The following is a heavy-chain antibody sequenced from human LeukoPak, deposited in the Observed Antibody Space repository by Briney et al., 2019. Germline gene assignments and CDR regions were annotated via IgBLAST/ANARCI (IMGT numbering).Heavy chain of an antibody. CDR1: GFTFSNAW. CDR3: FSLKYGDYAGVNY. J-gene: IGHJ4*02. CDR2: IKSKTDGGTT. D-gene: IGHD4-17*01. Sequence: PGGSLRLSCAASGFTFSNAWMSWVRQAPGKGLEWVGRIKSKTDGGTTDYAAPVKGRFTISRDDSKNTLYLQMNSLKTEDTAVYYCFSLKYGDYAGVNYWGQGTLVTVSS. V-gene: IGHV3-15*01.